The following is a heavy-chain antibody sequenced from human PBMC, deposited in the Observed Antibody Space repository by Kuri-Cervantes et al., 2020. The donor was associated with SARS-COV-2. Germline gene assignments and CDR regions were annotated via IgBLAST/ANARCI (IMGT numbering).Heavy chain of an antibody. V-gene: IGHV3-13*05. J-gene: IGHJ2*01. D-gene: IGHD6-13*01. CDR2: IGTAGDP. CDR3: ARAGTAPHWYFDL. CDR1: GLTFSSYD. Sequence: GESLKISCAASGLTFSSYDMHWVRQATGKGLEWVSAIGTAGDPYYPGSVKGRFTISRENAKNSLYLQMNSLRAGDTAVYYCARAGTAPHWYFDLWGRGTLVTVSS.